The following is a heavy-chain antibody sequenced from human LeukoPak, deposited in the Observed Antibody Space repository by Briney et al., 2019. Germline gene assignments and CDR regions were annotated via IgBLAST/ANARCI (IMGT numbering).Heavy chain of an antibody. Sequence: TSETLSLTCAVYGGSFSGYYWSWIRQPPGKGLEWIGEINHSGSTNYNPSLKSRVTILVDTSKNQFSLKLSSVTAADTAVYYCASEVLIAPYRGNYYYYYGMDVWGQGTTVTVSS. CDR3: ASEVLIAPYRGNYYYYYGMDV. V-gene: IGHV4-34*01. CDR2: INHSGST. J-gene: IGHJ6*02. CDR1: GGSFSGYY. D-gene: IGHD3-16*01.